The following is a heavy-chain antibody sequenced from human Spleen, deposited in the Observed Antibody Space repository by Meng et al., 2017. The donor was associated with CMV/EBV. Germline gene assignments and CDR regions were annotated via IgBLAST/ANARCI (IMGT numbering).Heavy chain of an antibody. J-gene: IGHJ4*02. Sequence: YSISSYSITWVRQAPGQGLEWLGWISGYNGDTNFEQKLQGRLTITTDTSTNTAYMELRSLRSDDTAVYFCARGFCSGGTCYSLLDYWGQGTLVTVSS. CDR3: ARGFCSGGTCYSLLDY. D-gene: IGHD2-15*01. V-gene: IGHV1-18*01. CDR2: ISGYNGDT. CDR1: YSISSYS.